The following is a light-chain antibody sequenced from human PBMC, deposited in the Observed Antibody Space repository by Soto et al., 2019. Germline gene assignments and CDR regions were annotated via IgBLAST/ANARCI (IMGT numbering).Light chain of an antibody. V-gene: IGKV1-33*01. J-gene: IGKJ2*01. CDR2: DAS. Sequence: DIQMTQSPSSLSASVGDRVTITCQASQDITNYLNWYQQKPGKAPKLLIYDASNLETGVPSRFSGSGSGTDFTFTISSLQPEDIATYYCQQYDTFLYTFGQGTKLELK. CDR3: QQYDTFLYT. CDR1: QDITNY.